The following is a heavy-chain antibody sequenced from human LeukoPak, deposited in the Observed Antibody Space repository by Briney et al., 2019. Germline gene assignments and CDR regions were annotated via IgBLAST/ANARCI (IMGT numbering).Heavy chain of an antibody. Sequence: SQTLSLTCTVPGGSISSGDYYWSWIRQPPGKGLEWIGYIYYSGSTSYNPSLKSRITISVDTFKNQFSLKLSSVTAADTAVYYCARDTGVVVGYFQHWGQGTLVTVSS. CDR2: IYYSGST. V-gene: IGHV4-61*08. CDR3: ARDTGVVVGYFQH. J-gene: IGHJ1*01. D-gene: IGHD2-15*01. CDR1: GGSISSGDYY.